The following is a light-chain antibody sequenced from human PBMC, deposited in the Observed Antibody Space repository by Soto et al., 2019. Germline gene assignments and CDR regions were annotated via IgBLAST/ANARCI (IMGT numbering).Light chain of an antibody. V-gene: IGKV1-39*01. CDR3: QKSYSTPRT. CDR1: QSISSY. J-gene: IGKJ1*01. Sequence: IQLTQSPSSLSASAGDRVTITCRASQSISSYLNWYQQKPGKAPKLLIYAASSLQSGVPSRFSGSGSGTDFTLTISSLQPEDFATYYCQKSYSTPRTFGQGTKVDIK. CDR2: AAS.